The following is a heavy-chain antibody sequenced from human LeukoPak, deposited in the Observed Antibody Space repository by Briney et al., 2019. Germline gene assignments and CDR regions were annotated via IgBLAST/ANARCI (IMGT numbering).Heavy chain of an antibody. CDR1: GYSISSGYS. D-gene: IGHD3-22*01. CDR3: AGGEPYEGAFDI. V-gene: IGHV4-61*01. J-gene: IGHJ3*02. CDR2: IYYSGST. Sequence: SETLSLTCTVSGYSISSGYSWGWVRQPPGKGLEWIGYIYYSGSTNYNPSLKSRVTISVDTSKNQFSLKLSSVTAADTAVYYCAGGEPYEGAFDIWGQGTMVTVSS.